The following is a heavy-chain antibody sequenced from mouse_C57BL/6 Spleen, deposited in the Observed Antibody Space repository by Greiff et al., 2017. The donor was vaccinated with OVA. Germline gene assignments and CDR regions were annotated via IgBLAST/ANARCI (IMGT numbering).Heavy chain of an antibody. Sequence: QVQLQQSGTELVKPGASVKLSCKASGYTFTSYWMHWVKQRPGQGLEWIGNINPSNGGTNYNEKFKSKATLTVDKSSSTAYMQLSSLTSEDSAVYYCARLRNWDEGYFDVWGTGTTVTVSS. CDR1: GYTFTSYW. J-gene: IGHJ1*03. CDR3: ARLRNWDEGYFDV. D-gene: IGHD4-1*01. CDR2: INPSNGGT. V-gene: IGHV1-53*01.